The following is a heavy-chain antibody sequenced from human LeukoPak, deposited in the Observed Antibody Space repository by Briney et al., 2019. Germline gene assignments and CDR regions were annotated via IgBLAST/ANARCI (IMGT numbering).Heavy chain of an antibody. Sequence: GGSLRLSCAASEFTFSGSAMHWVRQASGKGLEWVGRIRSKANSYATAYAASVKGRFTISRDDSKNTAYLQMNSLKTEDTAVYYCTRGCGSTSCLSAFDYWGQGTLVTVSS. D-gene: IGHD2-2*01. CDR1: EFTFSGSA. CDR2: IRSKANSYAT. CDR3: TRGCGSTSCLSAFDY. J-gene: IGHJ4*02. V-gene: IGHV3-73*01.